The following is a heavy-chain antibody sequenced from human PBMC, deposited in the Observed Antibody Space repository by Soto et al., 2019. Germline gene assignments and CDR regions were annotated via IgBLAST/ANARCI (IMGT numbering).Heavy chain of an antibody. Sequence: SETLSLTCTVSGGTASSGRYYWSLIRQPPGKGLEWIGYSYYSCSTLYNPSLKSRVSISLDTAKNQVSLKLRSLAATDTAVYDCARAHITSFRGVEDPNWYHQNAQGPLVDV. CDR1: GGTASSGRYY. CDR3: ARAHITSFRGVEDPNWYHQNAQGPLVDV. J-gene: IGHJ6*01. D-gene: IGHD3-3*01. V-gene: IGHV4-61*01. CDR2: SYYSCST.